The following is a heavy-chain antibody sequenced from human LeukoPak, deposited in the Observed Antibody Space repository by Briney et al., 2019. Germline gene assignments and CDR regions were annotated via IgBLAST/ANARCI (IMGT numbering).Heavy chain of an antibody. CDR2: IYTSGST. J-gene: IGHJ4*02. Sequence: SETLSLTCTVSGGSISSYYWSWIRQPAGKGLEWIGRIYTSGSTNYNPSLKSRVTISVDTSKNQFSLKLSSVTAADTAVYYCARAEYSSSSFDYWGQETLVTVSS. CDR1: GGSISSYY. CDR3: ARAEYSSSSFDY. V-gene: IGHV4-4*07. D-gene: IGHD6-13*01.